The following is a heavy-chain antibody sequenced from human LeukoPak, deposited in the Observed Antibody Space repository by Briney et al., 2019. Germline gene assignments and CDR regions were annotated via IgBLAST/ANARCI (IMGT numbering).Heavy chain of an antibody. CDR2: IRYDGSNK. J-gene: IGHJ4*02. Sequence: PGGSLRLSCVTSGFTFTNHWMSWVRQAPGKGLEWVAFIRYDGSNKYYADSVKGRFTISRDNSKNTLYLQMNSLRAEDTAVYYCARDDGLLMNGLDYWGQGTLVTVSS. CDR3: ARDDGLLMNGLDY. D-gene: IGHD3-16*01. V-gene: IGHV3-30*02. CDR1: GFTFTNHW.